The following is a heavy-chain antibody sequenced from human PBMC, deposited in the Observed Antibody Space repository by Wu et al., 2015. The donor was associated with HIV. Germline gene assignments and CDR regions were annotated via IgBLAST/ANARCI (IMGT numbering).Heavy chain of an antibody. Sequence: QVQLVQSGAEVKKPGASVKVSCKASGYTFTSYDINWVRQATGQGLEWMGWMNPNSGNTGYAQKFQGRVTMTRNTSISTAYMELSSLRSEDTAVYYCARGGYGSGSHYYYYYGMDVWGQGTTVTVSS. CDR2: MNPNSGNT. V-gene: IGHV1-8*01. CDR3: ARGGYGSGSHYYYYYGMDV. J-gene: IGHJ6*02. D-gene: IGHD3-10*01. CDR1: GYTFTSYD.